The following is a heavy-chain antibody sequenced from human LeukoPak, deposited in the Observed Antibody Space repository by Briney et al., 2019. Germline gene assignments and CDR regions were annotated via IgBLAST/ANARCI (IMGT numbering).Heavy chain of an antibody. J-gene: IGHJ4*02. CDR2: IKQDGSEK. CDR1: GFTFSSYW. CDR3: ARETIRNGDPRFDY. D-gene: IGHD4-17*01. Sequence: PGGSLRLSCAASGFTFSSYWMSWVRQAPGKGLEWVANIKQDGSEKYYVDSVKGRFTISRDNAKNSLYLQMNSLRAEDTAVYYCARETIRNGDPRFDYWGQGTLVTVSS. V-gene: IGHV3-7*01.